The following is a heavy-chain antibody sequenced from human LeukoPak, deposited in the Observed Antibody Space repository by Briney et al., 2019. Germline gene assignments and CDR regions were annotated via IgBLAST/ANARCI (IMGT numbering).Heavy chain of an antibody. V-gene: IGHV3-21*01. Sequence: PGGSLRLSCAASGFTFSSYSMNLVRQAPGKGLEWVSSISSSSSYIYYADSVKGRFTISRDNAKNSLYLQMNSLRAEDTAVYYCARGSSSWYKGDYYYYMDVWGKGTTVTVSS. CDR3: ARGSSSWYKGDYYYYMDV. CDR1: GFTFSSYS. D-gene: IGHD6-13*01. CDR2: ISSSSSYI. J-gene: IGHJ6*03.